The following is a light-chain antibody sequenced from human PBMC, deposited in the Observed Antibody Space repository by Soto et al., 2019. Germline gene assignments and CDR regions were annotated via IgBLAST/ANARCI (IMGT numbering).Light chain of an antibody. Sequence: DIQMTQSPSSLSASVGDRFTITCQASQRINIYLNWYHQKPGKAPELLIYSASNLQSGVPSRFSGSGSGTDFTLTISSLQPEDFATYYCQQSFSTPTFGQGTRLEIK. V-gene: IGKV1-39*01. CDR2: SAS. J-gene: IGKJ5*01. CDR1: QRINIY. CDR3: QQSFSTPT.